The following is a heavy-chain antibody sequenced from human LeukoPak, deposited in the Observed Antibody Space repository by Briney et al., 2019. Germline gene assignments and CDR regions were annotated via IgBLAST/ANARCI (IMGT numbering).Heavy chain of an antibody. J-gene: IGHJ4*02. CDR1: GFTFSSYE. D-gene: IGHD4-17*01. Sequence: GGSLRLSCAASGFTFSSYEMNWVRQAPGKGLEWVSYISSSGSTIYYADSVKGRFTISRDNAKNSLYLQMNSLRTEDTAVYYCARDPYYGDYVVWGQGTLVTVSS. CDR2: ISSSGSTI. CDR3: ARDPYYGDYVV. V-gene: IGHV3-48*03.